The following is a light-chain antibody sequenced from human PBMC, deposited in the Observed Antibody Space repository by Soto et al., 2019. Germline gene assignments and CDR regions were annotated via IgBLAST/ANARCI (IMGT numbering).Light chain of an antibody. CDR1: QSISSY. CDR2: ASS. Sequence: DIQMTQSPSSLSASVGDRVTITCRASQSISSYLNWYQQKPGKAPKLLIYASSSLQSGVPARFSGSESGTHFTLTISSLQPEDFATYYCQQSYSTPPWTFGQGTKVEIK. CDR3: QQSYSTPPWT. V-gene: IGKV1-39*01. J-gene: IGKJ1*01.